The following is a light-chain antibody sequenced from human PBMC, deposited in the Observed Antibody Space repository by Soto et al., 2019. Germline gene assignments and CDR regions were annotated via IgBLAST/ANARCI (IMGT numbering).Light chain of an antibody. CDR1: QSVSSSY. CDR3: QQYGSSRGT. V-gene: IGKV3-20*01. CDR2: GAS. Sequence: EIVLTQSPGTLSLSPGERATLSCRASQSVSSSYLAWYQQKPGQAPRLLIYGASSSSTGIPDRFSGSGSGTDFTLSINRLEPEEVAVYYCQQYGSSRGTFGQGPKVEIE. J-gene: IGKJ1*01.